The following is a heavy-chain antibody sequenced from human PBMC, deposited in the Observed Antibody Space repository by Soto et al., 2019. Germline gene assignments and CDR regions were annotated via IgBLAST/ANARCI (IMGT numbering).Heavy chain of an antibody. CDR1: GYNFNNYY. D-gene: IGHD6-19*01. Sequence: ASVKVSCKASGYNFNNYYIHWVRQTPGQGPEWIGVINPSRGLTTYSQRFQGRVSMTRDTPTTTVYMELSSLRSEDTAIYYCARDGVPIAGRSGYFDYWGPGTEVTVSS. CDR2: INPSRGLT. J-gene: IGHJ4*02. V-gene: IGHV1-46*02. CDR3: ARDGVPIAGRSGYFDY.